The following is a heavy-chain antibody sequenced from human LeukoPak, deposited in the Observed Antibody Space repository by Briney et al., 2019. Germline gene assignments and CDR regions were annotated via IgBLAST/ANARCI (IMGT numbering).Heavy chain of an antibody. Sequence: GGSLRLSCAASGFRLSAYSMNWVRQAPGKGLEWIAYISNSGSTEFYAESVMGRFTISKDDAKNSLYLQMNSLRAEDSAVYFCARADSYCGGDCYGDYWGQGTLVSVSS. CDR1: GFRLSAYS. D-gene: IGHD2-21*02. CDR3: ARADSYCGGDCYGDY. J-gene: IGHJ4*02. V-gene: IGHV3-48*04. CDR2: ISNSGSTE.